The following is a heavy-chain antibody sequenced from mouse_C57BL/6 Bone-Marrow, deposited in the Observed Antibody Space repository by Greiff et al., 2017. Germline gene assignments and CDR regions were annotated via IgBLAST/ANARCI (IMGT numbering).Heavy chain of an antibody. CDR3: AREGLLRAWFAY. V-gene: IGHV1-69*01. CDR2: IDPSDSYT. Sequence: QVQLQQPGAELVMPGASVKLSCKASGYTFTSYWMHWVKQRPGQGLEWIGEIDPSDSYTNYNQKFKGKSTLTVDQSSSTAYMQLSSLTSEDSAVFYCAREGLLRAWFAYWGQGTLVTVSA. D-gene: IGHD1-1*01. CDR1: GYTFTSYW. J-gene: IGHJ3*01.